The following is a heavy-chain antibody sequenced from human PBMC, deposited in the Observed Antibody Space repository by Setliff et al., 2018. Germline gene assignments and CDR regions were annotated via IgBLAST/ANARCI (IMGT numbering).Heavy chain of an antibody. V-gene: IGHV3-15*07. CDR1: DFIFNNAW. D-gene: IGHD6-13*01. J-gene: IGHJ4*02. CDR2: IRTKTDGGTA. CDR3: TTRIALPANRGRDFDY. Sequence: GGSLRLSCAASDFIFNNAWMNWVRQAPGKGLEWVGRIRTKTDGGTADYAAPVKGRFTISRDDSKNTLYLQMNSLKTEDTAVYFCTTRIALPANRGRDFDYWGQGILVTVSS.